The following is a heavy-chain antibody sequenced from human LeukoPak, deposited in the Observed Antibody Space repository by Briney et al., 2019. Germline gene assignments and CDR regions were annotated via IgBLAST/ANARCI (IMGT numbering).Heavy chain of an antibody. V-gene: IGHV3-21*01. Sequence: GGSLRLSCAASGFTFTSYSMNWVRQAPGKGLEWVSTISSSSSYIYYADSVKGRFTISRDNAKSSLYLQMNSLRAEDTAVYYCARDATVGGTSFDYGGQGTLVTVSS. CDR1: GFTFTSYS. D-gene: IGHD1-26*01. CDR3: ARDATVGGTSFDY. CDR2: ISSSSSYI. J-gene: IGHJ4*02.